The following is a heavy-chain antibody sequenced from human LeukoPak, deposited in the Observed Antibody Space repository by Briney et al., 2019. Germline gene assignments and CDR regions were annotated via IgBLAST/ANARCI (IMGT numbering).Heavy chain of an antibody. CDR2: ISAYSGNT. CDR3: ARDLPIIAARLPDY. J-gene: IGHJ4*02. D-gene: IGHD6-6*01. CDR1: GYTFTSYG. Sequence: GASVKVSCKASGYTFTSYGISWVRQAPGQGLEWMGWISAYSGNTNYAQKLQGRVTMTTDTSTSTAYMELRSLRSDDTAVYYCARDLPIIAARLPDYWGQGTLVTVSS. V-gene: IGHV1-18*01.